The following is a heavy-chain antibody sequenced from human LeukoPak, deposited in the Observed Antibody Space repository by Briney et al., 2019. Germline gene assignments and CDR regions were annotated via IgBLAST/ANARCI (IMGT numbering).Heavy chain of an antibody. CDR3: ARDGSYSSSWGGLFDY. J-gene: IGHJ4*02. D-gene: IGHD6-13*01. V-gene: IGHV4-31*03. CDR2: IYYSGST. Sequence: PSETLSLTCTVSGGSISSGGYYWSWIRQHPGKGLEWIGYIYYSGSTYYNPSLKSRVTISVDTSKNQFSLKLSSVTAADTAVYYCARDGSYSSSWGGLFDYWGQGTLVTVSS. CDR1: GGSISSGGYY.